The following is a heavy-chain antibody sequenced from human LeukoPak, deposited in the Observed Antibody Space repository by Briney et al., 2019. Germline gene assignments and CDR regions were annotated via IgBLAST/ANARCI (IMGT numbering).Heavy chain of an antibody. J-gene: IGHJ4*02. CDR2: IDSDGSET. CDR1: GFTFSTYW. D-gene: IGHD6-6*01. CDR3: VSSMYSSSTF. Sequence: PGGSLRLSRATSGFTFSTYWMHWVRQAPGKGLVWVSRIDSDGSETSYAGSVKGRFTISRDNAKNTVYLQMNSLRVEDTAVYCCVSSMYSSSTFWGQGTLVTVSS. V-gene: IGHV3-74*01.